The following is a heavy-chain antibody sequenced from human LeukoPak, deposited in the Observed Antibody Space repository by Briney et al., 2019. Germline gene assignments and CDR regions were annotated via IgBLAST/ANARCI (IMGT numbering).Heavy chain of an antibody. V-gene: IGHV3-74*01. CDR1: GFTFSSYW. CDR3: SRSAYYDGSGNYYDY. D-gene: IGHD3-22*01. Sequence: GGSLRLSCAASGFTFSSYWMHWVRQAPGKGLVWVSRISDGGSTTTYADSVKGRFTIPRDNAKHTLYLQMNGLRAEDTAVYYCSRSAYYDGSGNYYDYWGQGTLVTVSS. CDR2: ISDGGSTT. J-gene: IGHJ4*02.